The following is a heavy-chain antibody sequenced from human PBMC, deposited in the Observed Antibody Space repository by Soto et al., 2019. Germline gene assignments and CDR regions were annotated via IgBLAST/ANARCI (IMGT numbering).Heavy chain of an antibody. Sequence: PGGSLRLSCAASGFTFSSYAMSWFRQAPGKGLEWVSAISGSGGSTYYADSVKGRFTISRDNSKNTLYLQMNSLRAEDTAVYYCAKVNDILTGYLGYWGQGTLVTVSS. V-gene: IGHV3-23*01. CDR1: GFTFSSYA. D-gene: IGHD3-9*01. CDR2: ISGSGGST. J-gene: IGHJ4*02. CDR3: AKVNDILTGYLGY.